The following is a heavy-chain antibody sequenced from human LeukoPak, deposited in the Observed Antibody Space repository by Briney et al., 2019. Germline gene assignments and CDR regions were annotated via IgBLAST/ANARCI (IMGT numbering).Heavy chain of an antibody. D-gene: IGHD2-2*01. Sequence: SETLSLTCSVSGGSISSSNYYWGWIRQPPGKGLEWIGSIYYSGSTYYNPSLKSRVTISVDTSKNQFSLKLSSVTAADTAVYYCARQVYGYCSSTSCLLLAYYYYYGMDVWGQGTTVTVSS. V-gene: IGHV4-39*01. CDR3: ARQVYGYCSSTSCLLLAYYYYYGMDV. J-gene: IGHJ6*02. CDR1: GGSISSSNYY. CDR2: IYYSGST.